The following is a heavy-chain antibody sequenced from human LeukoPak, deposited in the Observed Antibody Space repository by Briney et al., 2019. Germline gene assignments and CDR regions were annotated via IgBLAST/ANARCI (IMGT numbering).Heavy chain of an antibody. Sequence: GSLSVSRAASGFTFSSYWMHWVGQAPGRGLAWVSRINSDGSSTSYADSVKGRFTISRDNAKNTLYLQMNSLRAEDTAVYYCAREGGNSESFDYWGQGTLVTVSS. J-gene: IGHJ4*02. CDR3: AREGGNSESFDY. D-gene: IGHD4-23*01. CDR1: GFTFSSYW. V-gene: IGHV3-74*01. CDR2: INSDGSST.